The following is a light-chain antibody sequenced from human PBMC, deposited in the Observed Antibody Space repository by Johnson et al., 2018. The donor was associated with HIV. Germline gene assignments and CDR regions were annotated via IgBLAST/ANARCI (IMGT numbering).Light chain of an antibody. J-gene: IGLJ1*01. CDR1: SSNIGSNY. CDR3: GTWDTSLSASYV. V-gene: IGLV1-51*02. Sequence: QAVLTQPPSVSAAPGQTVTISCSGSSSNIGSNYVSWYQQLPGTAPRLIVYENHRRPSGIPDRFSGSKSGTSATLDITGLQTGDEADYYCGTWDTSLSASYVFGTGTKVTVL. CDR2: ENH.